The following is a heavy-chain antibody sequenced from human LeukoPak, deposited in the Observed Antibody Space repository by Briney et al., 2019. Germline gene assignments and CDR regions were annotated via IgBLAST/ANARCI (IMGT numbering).Heavy chain of an antibody. D-gene: IGHD2-15*01. CDR2: IKQDGSEK. Sequence: PGGSLRLSCAASGFTFSSYWMSWVSQAPGKGLEWVANIKQDGSEKYYVDSVKGRFTISRDNAKNTLYLQMNSLRAEDTAVYYCARKSSYCSGGSCFVYFDYWGQGTLVTVSS. CDR1: GFTFSSYW. CDR3: ARKSSYCSGGSCFVYFDY. V-gene: IGHV3-7*03. J-gene: IGHJ4*02.